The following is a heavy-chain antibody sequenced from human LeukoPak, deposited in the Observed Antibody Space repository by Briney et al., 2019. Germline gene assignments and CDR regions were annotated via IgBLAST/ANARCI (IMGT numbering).Heavy chain of an antibody. CDR1: GGTFSSYA. V-gene: IGHV1-69*04. CDR2: IIPILGIA. D-gene: IGHD6-13*01. CDR3: AKAPTGTAAAPYYFDF. Sequence: GASVKVSCKASGGTFSSYAISWVRQAPGQGLEWMGRIIPILGIANYAQKFQGRVTITADKSTSTAYMELSSLRSEDTAVYYCAKAPTGTAAAPYYFDFWGQGTLVTVSS. J-gene: IGHJ4*02.